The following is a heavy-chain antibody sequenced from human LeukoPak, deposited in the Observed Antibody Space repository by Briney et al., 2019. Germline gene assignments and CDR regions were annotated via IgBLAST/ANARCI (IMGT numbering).Heavy chain of an antibody. V-gene: IGHV3-30-3*01. CDR1: GFTFSSYA. D-gene: IGHD1-26*01. J-gene: IGHJ4*02. CDR2: ISYDGSNK. Sequence: GGSLRLSCAASGFTFSSYAMHWVRQAPSKGLEWVAVISYDGSNKYYADSVKGRFTISRDNAKSSLCLQMDSLRAGDTAVYYCAREDGSQLDYWGRGTLVTVSS. CDR3: AREDGSQLDY.